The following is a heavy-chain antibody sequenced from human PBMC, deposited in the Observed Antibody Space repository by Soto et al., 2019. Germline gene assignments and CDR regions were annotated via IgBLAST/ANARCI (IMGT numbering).Heavy chain of an antibody. CDR2: ISGSGGST. Sequence: GGSLRLSCAASGFTFSSYAMSWVRQAPGKGLEWVSAISGSGGSTYYADSVKGRFTISRDNSKNTLYLQMNSLRAEDTAVYYCAKDLISSSWYDFPTDEDYFDYWGQGTLVTVSS. J-gene: IGHJ4*02. CDR3: AKDLISSSWYDFPTDEDYFDY. CDR1: GFTFSSYA. V-gene: IGHV3-23*01. D-gene: IGHD6-13*01.